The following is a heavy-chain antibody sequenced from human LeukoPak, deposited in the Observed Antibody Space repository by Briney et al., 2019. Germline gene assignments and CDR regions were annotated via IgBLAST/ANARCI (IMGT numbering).Heavy chain of an antibody. J-gene: IGHJ4*02. CDR2: ISSSSSYI. D-gene: IGHD4-17*01. Sequence: GGSLRLSCATSGFTFSDSAVNWVRQAPGKGLEWVSSISSSSSYIYYADSVKGRFTISRDNAKNSLYLQMNSLRAEDTAVYYCARGDDGDSTSRCWGQGTLVTVSS. CDR3: ARGDDGDSTSRC. V-gene: IGHV3-21*01. CDR1: GFTFSDSA.